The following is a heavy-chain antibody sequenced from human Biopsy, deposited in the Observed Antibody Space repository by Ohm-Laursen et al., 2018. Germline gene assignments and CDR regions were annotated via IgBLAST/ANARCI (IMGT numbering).Heavy chain of an antibody. CDR1: GGSISIGGSY. Sequence: SQTLSPTCTVSGGSISIGGSYWSWIRQHPGKGLEWIGYIYYNGNTNYNPSLKSRVSMSVDTSKNQFSLKLSSVTVADTAVYFCARDRGQNYFDYWGQGIPVTVSS. V-gene: IGHV4-31*03. CDR2: IYYNGNT. J-gene: IGHJ4*02. CDR3: ARDRGQNYFDY.